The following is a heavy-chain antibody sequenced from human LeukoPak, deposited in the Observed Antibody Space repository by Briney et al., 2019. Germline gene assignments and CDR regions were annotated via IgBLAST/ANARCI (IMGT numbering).Heavy chain of an antibody. Sequence: GGSLRLSCAASGFTFSSYAMTWVRQAPGKGLEWVSCISGSGGTTYYADSVKGRFTISRDNSKNTLYLQMNSLRAEDTAVYYCAKDYYYGPGSYWRAFDIWGQGTMVTVSS. CDR3: AKDYYYGPGSYWRAFDI. V-gene: IGHV3-23*01. J-gene: IGHJ3*02. CDR1: GFTFSSYA. D-gene: IGHD3-10*01. CDR2: ISGSGGTT.